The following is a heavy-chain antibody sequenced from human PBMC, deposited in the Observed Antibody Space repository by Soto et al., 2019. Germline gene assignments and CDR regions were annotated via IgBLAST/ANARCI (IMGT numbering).Heavy chain of an antibody. Sequence: QITLKESGPTLVKPTQTLTLTCTYSGFSLTTSGAGVGWIRQPPGKALEWLALISGKEDKRYNPGLESRLTITKDTSKNQVILILTNMDPVDTATYFCAHRYGGNYYRWYFDSWGQGALVTVSS. CDR2: ISGKEDK. V-gene: IGHV2-5*01. CDR3: AHRYGGNYYRWYFDS. CDR1: GFSLTTSGAG. D-gene: IGHD1-26*01. J-gene: IGHJ4*02.